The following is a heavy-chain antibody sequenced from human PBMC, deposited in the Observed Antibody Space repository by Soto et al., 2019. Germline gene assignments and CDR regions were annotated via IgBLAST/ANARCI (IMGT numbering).Heavy chain of an antibody. Sequence: QVQLVQSGAEVKKPGASVKVSCKASGYTFTTYPMHWVRQAPGQRLEWMGWINAGNDNAEYSQEFQGRVTIARDTSASIAYMELSSLKSEDTAVYYCARTRLYWGAFDIWGQGTMVTVSS. J-gene: IGHJ3*02. CDR1: GYTFTTYP. CDR3: ARTRLYWGAFDI. D-gene: IGHD7-27*01. V-gene: IGHV1-3*01. CDR2: INAGNDNA.